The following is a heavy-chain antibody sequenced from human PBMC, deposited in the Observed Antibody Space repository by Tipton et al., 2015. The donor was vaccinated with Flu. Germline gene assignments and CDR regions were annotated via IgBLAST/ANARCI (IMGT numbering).Heavy chain of an antibody. J-gene: IGHJ4*02. D-gene: IGHD6-19*01. CDR1: GGSISSSSYY. CDR3: ARNSGWYWGLYYFDY. Sequence: TLSLTFTVFGGSISSSSYYWGWIRQPPGKGLEWIGSIYYSGSTYYNPSLKSRVTISVDTSKNQFSLKLSSVTAADTAVYYCARNSGWYWGLYYFDYWGQGTLVTVSS. CDR2: IYYSGST. V-gene: IGHV4-39*07.